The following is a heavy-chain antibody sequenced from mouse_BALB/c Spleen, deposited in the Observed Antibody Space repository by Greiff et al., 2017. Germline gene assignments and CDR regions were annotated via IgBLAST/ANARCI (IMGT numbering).Heavy chain of an antibody. D-gene: IGHD2-4*01. CDR3: TRSGLPYFDD. J-gene: IGHJ2*01. CDR1: GYTFTSYW. Sequence: QVQLQQPGAELVRPGASVKLSCKASGYTFTSYWINWVKQRPGQGLEWIGNIYPSDSYTNYNQKFKDKATLTVDKSSSTAYMQLSSPTSEDSAVYYCTRSGLPYFDDWGQGTTLTVSS. CDR2: IYPSDSYT. V-gene: IGHV1-69*02.